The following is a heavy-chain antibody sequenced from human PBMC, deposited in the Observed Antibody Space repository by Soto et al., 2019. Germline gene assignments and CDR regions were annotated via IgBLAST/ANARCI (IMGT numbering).Heavy chain of an antibody. V-gene: IGHV1-3*01. CDR3: ARALGLYYFDY. D-gene: IGHD3-16*01. J-gene: IGHJ4*02. CDR1: GYTFTSYA. Sequence: QVQLVQSGAEVKKPGASVKVSCKASGYTFTSYAMHWVRQAPGQRLEWMGWINAGNGNTKYSQKFQGRVTITRDTSAITAYMALSTLRSDDTAVYSCARALGLYYFDYWRQGTLVTVSS. CDR2: INAGNGNT.